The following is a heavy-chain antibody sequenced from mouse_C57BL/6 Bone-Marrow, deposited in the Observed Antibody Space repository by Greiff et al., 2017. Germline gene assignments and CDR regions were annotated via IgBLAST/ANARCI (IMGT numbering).Heavy chain of an antibody. CDR3: ARPSEGSLFAY. Sequence: QVQLQQSGAELMKPGASVKLSCTATGFTFTGYWIEWVKQRPGHGLEWIGEILPGSGSTNYNEKFKGKATFTADTSSNTACMQLSCLTTEDSAIYYCARPSEGSLFAYWGQGTLVTVSA. CDR2: ILPGSGST. D-gene: IGHD6-1*01. V-gene: IGHV1-9*01. CDR1: GFTFTGYW. J-gene: IGHJ3*01.